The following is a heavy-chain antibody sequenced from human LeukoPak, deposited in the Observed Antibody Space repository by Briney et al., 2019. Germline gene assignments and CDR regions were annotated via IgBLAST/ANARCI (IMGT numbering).Heavy chain of an antibody. CDR1: GGSFSGYY. V-gene: IGHV4-34*01. D-gene: IGHD3-22*01. Sequence: SETLSLTCAVYGGSFSGYYWSWIRQPPGKWLEWIGEINHSGSTNYNPSLKSRVTISVDTSKNQFSLELTSVTAADTAVYYCARRRYDASGYYPSRGRYFDYWGQGTLVTVSS. J-gene: IGHJ4*02. CDR2: INHSGST. CDR3: ARRRYDASGYYPSRGRYFDY.